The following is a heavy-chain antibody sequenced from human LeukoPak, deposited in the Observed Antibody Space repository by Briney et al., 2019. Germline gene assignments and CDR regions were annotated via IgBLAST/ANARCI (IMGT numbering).Heavy chain of an antibody. Sequence: SETLSLTCTVSGGSINNYYWSWVRQPAGKGLEWIGRIYTSGSTNYYPSLKSQVTMSVDTSKNQFSLKLSSVTAADTAVYYCARVGLLYYYMDVWGKGTTVTVSS. CDR2: IYTSGST. V-gene: IGHV4-4*07. J-gene: IGHJ6*03. CDR3: ARVGLLYYYMDV. CDR1: GGSINNYY. D-gene: IGHD2-15*01.